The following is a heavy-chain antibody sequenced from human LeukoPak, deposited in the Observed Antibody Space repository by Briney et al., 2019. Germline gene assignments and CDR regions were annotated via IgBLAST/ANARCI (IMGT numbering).Heavy chain of an antibody. CDR2: IKQDGSEK. J-gene: IGHJ6*03. Sequence: PGGSLRLSWAASGFTFSSYWMSWVRQAPGKGLEWVANIKQDGSEKYYVDSVKGRFTISRDNAKNSLYLQMNSLRAEDTAVYYCASFTIFGPYYYYYYMDVWGKGTTVTVSS. CDR3: ASFTIFGPYYYYYYMDV. V-gene: IGHV3-7*01. D-gene: IGHD3-3*01. CDR1: GFTFSSYW.